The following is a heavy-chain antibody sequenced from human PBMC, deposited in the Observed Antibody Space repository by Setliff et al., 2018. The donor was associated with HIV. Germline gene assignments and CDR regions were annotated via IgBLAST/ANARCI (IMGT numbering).Heavy chain of an antibody. CDR3: AKAKSSRMGPPFTDLDY. D-gene: IGHD2-8*01. V-gene: IGHV3-23*01. J-gene: IGHJ4*02. Sequence: PGGSLRLSCAASGFTFSSYAMSWVRQAPGRGLEWVSAISGSGGSTYYADSVKGRFTISRDNSKNTLYLQMNSLRAEDTAAYYCAKAKSSRMGPPFTDLDYWGQGTQVTVS. CDR1: GFTFSSYA. CDR2: ISGSGGST.